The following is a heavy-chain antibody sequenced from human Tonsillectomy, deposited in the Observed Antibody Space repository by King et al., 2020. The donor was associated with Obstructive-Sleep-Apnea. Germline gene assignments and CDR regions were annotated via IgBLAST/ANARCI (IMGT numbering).Heavy chain of an antibody. Sequence: TLKESGPVLVKPTETLTLTCTVSGFSLSNARMGVSWIRQPPGKALEWLAHIFSCDSKSYSTFLKSRLTISKATSKSQVVLTITNMDPVDTATYYCARIAYDSSLHSDYWGQGTLVTVSS. CDR3: ARIAYDSSLHSDY. D-gene: IGHD3-22*01. V-gene: IGHV2-26*01. J-gene: IGHJ4*02. CDR1: GFSLSNARMG. CDR2: IFSCDSK.